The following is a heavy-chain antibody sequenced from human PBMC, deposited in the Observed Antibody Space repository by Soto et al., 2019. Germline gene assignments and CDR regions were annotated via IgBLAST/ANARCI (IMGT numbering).Heavy chain of an antibody. Sequence: EVQLVESGGGLVQPGGSLRLSCAASGFTFSDHYMDWVRQAPGKGLEWVGRTRNKANSYTTEYAASVKGRFTISRDDSKNSAYMQMNSLKSEDTAVYYCARYWAVRTGGYYGSGSPPHRLMDVWGKGTTVTVSS. CDR1: GFTFSDHY. V-gene: IGHV3-72*01. CDR2: TRNKANSYTT. D-gene: IGHD3-10*01. J-gene: IGHJ6*03. CDR3: ARYWAVRTGGYYGSGSPPHRLMDV.